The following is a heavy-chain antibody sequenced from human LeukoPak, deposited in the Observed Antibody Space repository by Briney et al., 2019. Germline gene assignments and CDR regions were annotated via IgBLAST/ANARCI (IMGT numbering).Heavy chain of an antibody. CDR1: GGSISSGGYY. D-gene: IGHD3-22*01. CDR2: IYYSGST. CDR3: ARYYYDSSGYYYYFDY. Sequence: SQNLSLNCTVSGGSISSGGYYWSWIRQHPGKGLEWIGYIYYSGSTYYNPSLKSRVTISVDTSKNQFSLKLSSVTAADTAVYYCARYYYDSSGYYYYFDYWGQGTLVTVSS. J-gene: IGHJ4*02. V-gene: IGHV4-31*03.